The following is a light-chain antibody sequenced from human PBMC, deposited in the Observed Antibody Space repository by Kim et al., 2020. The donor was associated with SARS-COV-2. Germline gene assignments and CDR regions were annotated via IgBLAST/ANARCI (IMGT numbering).Light chain of an antibody. V-gene: IGLV3-1*01. CDR1: RLGHKY. Sequence: SYELTQPPSVSVSPGQTASITCSGDRLGHKYDCWYRHKPGQSPEVVIYQDTKRPSGIPERFSGSNSGNTATLTISGTQDVDEADYYCQVWDSTTTVFGGGTQLTVL. CDR2: QDT. J-gene: IGLJ2*01. CDR3: QVWDSTTTV.